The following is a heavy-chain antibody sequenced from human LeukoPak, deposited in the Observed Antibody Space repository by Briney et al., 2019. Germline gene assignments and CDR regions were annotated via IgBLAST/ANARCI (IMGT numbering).Heavy chain of an antibody. CDR1: ADSISVCY. J-gene: IGHJ1*01. V-gene: IGHV4-59*01. Sequence: SETLSLTCTVCADSISVCYWKWIRQPPGKGREGSGHVFYTGTTKYHPSLKSRIVISVETSSNPCSLKLRSVTTEDTALYYCARGITAETTSDHLHFWGEGILVPVPS. D-gene: IGHD4-23*01. CDR2: VFYTGTT. CDR3: ARGITAETTSDHLHF.